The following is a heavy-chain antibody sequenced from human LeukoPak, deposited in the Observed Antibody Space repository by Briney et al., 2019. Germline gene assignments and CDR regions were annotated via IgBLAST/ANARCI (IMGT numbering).Heavy chain of an antibody. CDR2: INPNSGGT. Sequence: ASVKVSCKASGYTFTGYYMHWVRQAPGQGLEWMGWINPNSGGTNYAQKFQGRVTMTRDTSISTAYMEPSRLRSDDTAVYYCARAYLYKAGYWGQGTLVTVSS. CDR3: ARAYLYKAGY. J-gene: IGHJ4*02. V-gene: IGHV1-2*02. CDR1: GYTFTGYY. D-gene: IGHD1-1*01.